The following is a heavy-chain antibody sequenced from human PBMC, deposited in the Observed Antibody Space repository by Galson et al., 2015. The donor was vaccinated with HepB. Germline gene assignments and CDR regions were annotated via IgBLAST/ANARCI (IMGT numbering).Heavy chain of an antibody. Sequence: SLRLSCAASGFSFSRNAMHWVRQPPGKGLEWVAVISYDGTKQYYGDSVNGRFTISRDNSRNTLYLQMNRLRGEDTAVYYCSRGHYDSTPGDYWGQGALVAVSS. D-gene: IGHD3-22*01. CDR3: SRGHYDSTPGDY. CDR2: ISYDGTKQ. V-gene: IGHV3-30-3*01. J-gene: IGHJ4*02. CDR1: GFSFSRNA.